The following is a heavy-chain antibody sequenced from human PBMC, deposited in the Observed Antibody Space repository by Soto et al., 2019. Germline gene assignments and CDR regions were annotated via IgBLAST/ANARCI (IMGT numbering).Heavy chain of an antibody. Sequence: GGSLRLSCAASGFTFSSYSMNWVRQAPGKGLEWVSSISSSSSYIYYADSVKGRFTISRDNAKNSLYLQMNSLRAEDTAVYYCASADSGYSSGWYKYWGQGTLVTVSS. J-gene: IGHJ4*02. D-gene: IGHD6-19*01. CDR2: ISSSSSYI. CDR1: GFTFSSYS. V-gene: IGHV3-21*01. CDR3: ASADSGYSSGWYKY.